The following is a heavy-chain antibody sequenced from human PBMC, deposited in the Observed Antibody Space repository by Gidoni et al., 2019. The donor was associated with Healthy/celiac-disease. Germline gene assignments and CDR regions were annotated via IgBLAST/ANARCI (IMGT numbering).Heavy chain of an antibody. CDR2: IYHSGST. V-gene: IGHV4-38-2*02. D-gene: IGHD6-13*01. CDR3: ARDRTAAGYNWFDP. Sequence: QVQLQESGPGLVKPSETLSLTCTVSGYSISSGYYWGWIRQPPGKGLEWIGSIYHSGSTYYNPSLTSRVTISVDTSKNQFSLKLSSVPAADTAVYYCARDRTAAGYNWFDPWGQGTLVTVSS. J-gene: IGHJ5*02. CDR1: GYSISSGYY.